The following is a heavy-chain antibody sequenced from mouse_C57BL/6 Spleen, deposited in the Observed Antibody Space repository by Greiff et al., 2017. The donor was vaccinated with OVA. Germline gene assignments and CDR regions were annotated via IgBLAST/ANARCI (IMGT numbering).Heavy chain of an antibody. CDR1: GYTFTDYA. V-gene: IGHV1-15*01. D-gene: IGHD2-2*01. J-gene: IGHJ2*01. Sequence: LVESGAELVRPGASVTLSCKASGYTFTDYAMHWVQPPHVHGLEWIGAIAPETGGTAYNQKFKGKAILTADKSASTAYMELRSLTSEDSAVYYCTRWLRRGYYCDYWGQGTTLTVSS. CDR3: TRWLRRGYYCDY. CDR2: IAPETGGT.